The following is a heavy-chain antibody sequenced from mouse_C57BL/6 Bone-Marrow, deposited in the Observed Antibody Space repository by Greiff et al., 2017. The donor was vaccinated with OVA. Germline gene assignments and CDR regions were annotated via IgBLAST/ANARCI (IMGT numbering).Heavy chain of an antibody. CDR1: GYTFTSYW. CDR2: IHPNSGST. CDR3: ASEKTTVVASD. J-gene: IGHJ2*01. V-gene: IGHV1-64*01. Sequence: VQLQQPGAELVKPGASVKLSCKASGYTFTSYWMHWVKQRPGQGLEWIGMIHPNSGSTNYNEKFKSKATLTVDKSSSTAYMQLSSLTSEDSAVYYCASEKTTVVASDWGQGTTLTVSS. D-gene: IGHD1-1*01.